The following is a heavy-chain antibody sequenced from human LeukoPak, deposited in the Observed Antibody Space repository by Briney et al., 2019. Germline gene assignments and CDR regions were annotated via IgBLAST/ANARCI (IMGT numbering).Heavy chain of an antibody. CDR2: MNPNSGNT. V-gene: IGHV1-8*01. CDR3: ARGLKVTTPTSGY. D-gene: IGHD4-17*01. Sequence: ASVTVSCKASGYTFTSYDIHWVRQATGQGLEWMGWMNPNSGNTGYAQKFQGRVTMTRNTSISTAYMELSSLRSEDTAVYYCARGLKVTTPTSGYWGQGTLVTVSP. CDR1: GYTFTSYD. J-gene: IGHJ4*02.